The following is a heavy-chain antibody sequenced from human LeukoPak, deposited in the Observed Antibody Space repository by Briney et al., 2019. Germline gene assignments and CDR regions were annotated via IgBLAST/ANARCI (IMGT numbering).Heavy chain of an antibody. D-gene: IGHD4-17*01. CDR2: ISAYNGNT. Sequence: ASVKVSCKASGYTFTSYGISWVRQAPGQGLEWMGWISAYNGNTNYAQKLQGRVTMTTDTSTSTAYMELRSLRSDDTAVYYCATSGGYDYGDHQLGYWGQGTLVTVSS. J-gene: IGHJ4*02. CDR3: ATSGGYDYGDHQLGY. CDR1: GYTFTSYG. V-gene: IGHV1-18*01.